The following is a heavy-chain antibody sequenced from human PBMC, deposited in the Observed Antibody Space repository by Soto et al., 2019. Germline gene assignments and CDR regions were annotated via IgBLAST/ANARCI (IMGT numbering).Heavy chain of an antibody. CDR3: ARDPLIVVVTAIHGAFDI. D-gene: IGHD2-21*02. CDR1: GYTFTSYG. J-gene: IGHJ3*02. Sequence: QVQLVQSGAEVKKPGASVKVSCKASGYTFTSYGISWVRQAPGQGLEWMGWISAYNGNTNYAQKLQGRVTMTTDTSTSTAYMELRSLRSDDTAVYYCARDPLIVVVTAIHGAFDIWGQGTMVTASS. CDR2: ISAYNGNT. V-gene: IGHV1-18*01.